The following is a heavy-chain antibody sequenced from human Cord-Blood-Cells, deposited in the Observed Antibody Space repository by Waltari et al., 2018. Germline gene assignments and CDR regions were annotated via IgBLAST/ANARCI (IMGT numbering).Heavy chain of an antibody. CDR2: IYYSGST. V-gene: IGHV4-39*01. CDR1: GGSIRSSSYY. D-gene: IGHD3-3*01. CDR3: ARHGFRFLEWLLYFDY. Sequence: QLQLQESGPGLVRPSETLSLTCTVSGGSIRSSSYYWGWIRQPPGKGLEWIGSIYYSGSTYYNPSLKSRVTISVDTSKNQFSLKLSSVTAADTAVYYCARHGFRFLEWLLYFDYWGQGTLV. J-gene: IGHJ4*02.